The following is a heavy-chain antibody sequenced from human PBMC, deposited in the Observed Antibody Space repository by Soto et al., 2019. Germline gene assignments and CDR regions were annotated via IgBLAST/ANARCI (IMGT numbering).Heavy chain of an antibody. CDR1: GYTFTSYG. D-gene: IGHD2-15*01. J-gene: IGHJ5*02. CDR2: ISAYNGNT. Sequence: WASVKVSCKASGYTFTSYGISWVRQAPGQGLEWMGWISAYNGNTNYAQKLQGRVTMTTDTSTSTAYMELRSLRSDDTAVYYCARAPEYCSGGSCYPYWFDPWGQGXLVTVYS. CDR3: ARAPEYCSGGSCYPYWFDP. V-gene: IGHV1-18*01.